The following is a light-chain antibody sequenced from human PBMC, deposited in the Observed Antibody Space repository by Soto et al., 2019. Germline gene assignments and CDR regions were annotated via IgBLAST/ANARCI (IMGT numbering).Light chain of an antibody. CDR3: QQYNNWPRT. Sequence: IVMTQSPVTLSVSPGERATLSCRASQSISTNLAWYQQKPGQPPRVLLYGASYRATDIPARFSGSGSGTEFTLTITSLQPEDFAVYYCQQYNNWPRTFGQGTKVETK. CDR1: QSISTN. J-gene: IGKJ1*01. V-gene: IGKV3-15*01. CDR2: GAS.